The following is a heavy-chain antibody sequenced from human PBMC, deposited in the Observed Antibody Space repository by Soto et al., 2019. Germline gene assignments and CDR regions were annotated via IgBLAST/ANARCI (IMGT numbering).Heavy chain of an antibody. CDR1: GGSISSYY. J-gene: IGHJ5*02. Sequence: PSETLSLTCTVSGGSISSYYWSWIRQPPGKGLEWIGYIYYSGSTNYNPSLKSRVTISVDTSKNQFSLKLSSVTAADTAVYYCARHVSAAGTGWNWFDPWGQGTLVTVS. V-gene: IGHV4-59*08. CDR2: IYYSGST. CDR3: ARHVSAAGTGWNWFDP. D-gene: IGHD6-13*01.